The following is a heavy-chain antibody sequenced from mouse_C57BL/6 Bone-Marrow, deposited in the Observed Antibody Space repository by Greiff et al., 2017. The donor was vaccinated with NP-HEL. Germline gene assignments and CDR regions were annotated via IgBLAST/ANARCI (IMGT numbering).Heavy chain of an antibody. V-gene: IGHV1-81*01. D-gene: IGHD2-5*01. CDR3: ARSSYSNYWYFDV. Sequence: QVQLKQSGAELARPGASVKLSCKASGYTFTSYGISWVKQRTGQGLEWIGEIYPRSGNTYYNAKFKGKATLTADKSSSTAYMELRSLTSEDSAVYFCARSSYSNYWYFDVWGTGTTVTVSS. CDR1: GYTFTSYG. J-gene: IGHJ1*03. CDR2: IYPRSGNT.